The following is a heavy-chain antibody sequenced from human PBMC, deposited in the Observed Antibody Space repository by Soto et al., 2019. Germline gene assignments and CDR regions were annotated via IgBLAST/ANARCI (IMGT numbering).Heavy chain of an antibody. CDR1: GFTLSSYG. J-gene: IGHJ4*02. V-gene: IGHV3-30*18. Sequence: QVQLVESGGGVVQPGRSLRLSCAASGFTLSSYGMHWVRQAPGKGLEWVAVMSYDGIKKDFPESVTGRFTISRDSSKNTLYMQVNSLRPEDTAVYYCAKGIARDGYNRGLDWGQGTLVTVSS. CDR2: MSYDGIKK. D-gene: IGHD5-12*01. CDR3: AKGIARDGYNRGLD.